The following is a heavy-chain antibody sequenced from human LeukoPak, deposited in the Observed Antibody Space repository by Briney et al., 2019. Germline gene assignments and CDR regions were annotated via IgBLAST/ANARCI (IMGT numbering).Heavy chain of an antibody. V-gene: IGHV1-69*13. CDR3: ARGKSSGYYYYYFDY. CDR1: GGTFSSYA. J-gene: IGHJ4*02. Sequence: ASVKVSCKASGGTFSSYAISWVRQAPGQGLEWMGGIIPIFGTANYAQKFQGRVTITADESTSTAYMELSSLRSEDTAVYYCARGKSSGYYYYYFDYWGQGTLVTVSS. CDR2: IIPIFGTA. D-gene: IGHD3-22*01.